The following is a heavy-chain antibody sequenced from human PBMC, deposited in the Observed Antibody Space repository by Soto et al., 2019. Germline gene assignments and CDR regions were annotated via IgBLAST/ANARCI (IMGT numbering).Heavy chain of an antibody. CDR2: ITGSGRDT. V-gene: IGHV3-23*01. CDR1: GFTFRNNV. CDR3: AKKGLENSPSAIDS. J-gene: IGHJ4*02. D-gene: IGHD5-12*01. Sequence: GGSLRLSCAASGFTFRNNVLSWVRQAPGKGLDWVSGITGSGRDTDYAEAVKGRFTISRDNSKNMVFLQMNSLRAEDTALYYCAKKGLENSPSAIDSWGPGTLVTVSS.